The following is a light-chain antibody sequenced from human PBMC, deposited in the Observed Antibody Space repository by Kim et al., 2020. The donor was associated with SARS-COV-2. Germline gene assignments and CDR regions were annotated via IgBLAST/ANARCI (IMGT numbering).Light chain of an antibody. CDR1: QSVLYSSNNKNY. V-gene: IGKV4-1*01. CDR2: WAS. CDR3: QQYYSTLSYT. J-gene: IGKJ2*01. Sequence: DIVMTQSPDSLAVSLGERATINCKSSQSVLYSSNNKNYLAWYHQKPGQPPKLLIYWASTRESGVPDRFSGSGSGTDFTLTISSLQAEDVAVYYCQQYYSTLSYTFGQGTKLEI.